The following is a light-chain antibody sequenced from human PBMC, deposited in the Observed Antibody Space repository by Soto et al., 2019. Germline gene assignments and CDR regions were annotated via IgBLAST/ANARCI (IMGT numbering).Light chain of an antibody. CDR3: QQSYGSPYT. CDR1: KTINSY. J-gene: IGKJ2*01. CDR2: VAS. V-gene: IGKV1-39*01. Sequence: DIQMTQSPSSLSASVGDAVTITCRASKTINSYLNWYQQRPGKAPKLLICVASTLQSGVPLRFSGSGFGTDFTLTITSVQPEDFATYYCQQSYGSPYTFGQGTKLEIK.